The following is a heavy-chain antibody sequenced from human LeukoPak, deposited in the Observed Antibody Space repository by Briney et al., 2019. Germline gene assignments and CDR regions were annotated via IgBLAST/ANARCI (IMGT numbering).Heavy chain of an antibody. D-gene: IGHD5-24*01. CDR1: GYTFTSYA. CDR2: INAGNGNT. Sequence: ASVKVSCKASGYTFTSYAMHWVRQAPGQRLEWMGWINAGNGNTKYSQKFQGRVTITRDTSASTAYMELSSLRSEDTAVYYCASDRRDAYIYLSVDYWGQGTLVTVSS. J-gene: IGHJ4*02. CDR3: ASDRRDAYIYLSVDY. V-gene: IGHV1-3*01.